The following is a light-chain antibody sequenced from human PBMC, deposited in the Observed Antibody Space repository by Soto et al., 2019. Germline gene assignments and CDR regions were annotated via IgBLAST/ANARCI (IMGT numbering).Light chain of an antibody. CDR3: QQYGSSPPYN. J-gene: IGKJ2*01. V-gene: IGKV3-20*01. Sequence: EMVLTQSPGTLSLSPGERATLSCRASQSVSSSYLAWYQQKPGQAPRLLIYGASSRATGIPDRFSGSGSGTDFTLTISRLEPEDFAVYYCQQYGSSPPYNFGQGTKLEIK. CDR2: GAS. CDR1: QSVSSSY.